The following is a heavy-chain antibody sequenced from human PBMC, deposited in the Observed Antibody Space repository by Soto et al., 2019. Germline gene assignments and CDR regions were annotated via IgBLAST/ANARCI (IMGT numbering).Heavy chain of an antibody. CDR3: HVASAAY. CDR2: ITSNGGST. J-gene: IGHJ4*02. D-gene: IGHD6-13*01. CDR1: GFTFSSYV. V-gene: IGHV3-64D*06. Sequence: PGGSLRLSCSASGFTFSSYVMNWVRQAPGKGLEYVSGITSNGGSTFYADSVKGRFIISRDNSQNTVYLQMSSLTTADTAVYYCHVASAAYWGQGTQVTVSS.